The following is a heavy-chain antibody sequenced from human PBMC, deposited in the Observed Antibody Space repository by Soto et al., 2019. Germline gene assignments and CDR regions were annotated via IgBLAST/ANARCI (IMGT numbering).Heavy chain of an antibody. CDR1: EFTFISYS. J-gene: IGHJ6*02. Sequence: GGSLRLSCAASEFTFISYSMNWFRKAPGKGLEWVSSISSSSTYIYYADSLKGRFTVSRDNAKSSLYLQMNSLRVEDTAEYYCARDRGHGYSYGTYYYYYGMDVWGQGTTVTVSS. D-gene: IGHD5-18*01. CDR2: ISSSSTYI. V-gene: IGHV3-21*01. CDR3: ARDRGHGYSYGTYYYYYGMDV.